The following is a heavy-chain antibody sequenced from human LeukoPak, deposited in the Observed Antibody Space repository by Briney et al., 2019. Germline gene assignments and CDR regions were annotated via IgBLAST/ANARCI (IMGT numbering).Heavy chain of an antibody. CDR3: AKDALRCTNGVCYTGDYYYYYYMDV. V-gene: IGHV4-34*01. CDR2: INHSGST. D-gene: IGHD2-8*01. Sequence: PSETLSLTCAVYGGSFSGYYWSWIRQPPGKGLEWIGEINHSGSTNYNPSLKSRVTISVDTSKNQFSLKLSSVTAADTAVYYCAKDALRCTNGVCYTGDYYYYYYMDVWGKGTTVTVSS. CDR1: GGSFSGYY. J-gene: IGHJ6*03.